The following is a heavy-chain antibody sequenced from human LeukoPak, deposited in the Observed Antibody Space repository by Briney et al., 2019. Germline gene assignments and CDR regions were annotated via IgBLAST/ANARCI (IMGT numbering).Heavy chain of an antibody. CDR3: ASQTTRRLPVAVADYFDY. CDR2: ISTSSDYI. V-gene: IGHV3-21*01. Sequence: GGSLRLACGVSGXTFSSYSMNWVRQAPGKGLEWVSFISTSSDYIYYADSVKGRFTISRDNARNSLYLQMNSLRAEDTAVYYCASQTTRRLPVAVADYFDYWGQGTLVTVSS. J-gene: IGHJ4*02. D-gene: IGHD6-19*01. CDR1: GXTFSSYS.